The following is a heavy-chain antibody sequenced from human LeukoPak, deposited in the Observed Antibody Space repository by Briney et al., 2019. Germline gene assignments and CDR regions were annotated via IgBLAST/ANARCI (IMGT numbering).Heavy chain of an antibody. V-gene: IGHV3-30*02. D-gene: IGHD3-3*01. CDR1: GFTFSSYG. CDR3: AKDPGGTIFGVVIEDAFDI. CDR2: IRYDGSNK. J-gene: IGHJ3*02. Sequence: GGSLRLSCAASGFTFSSYGMHWVRQAPGKGLEWVAFIRYDGSNKYYADSVKGRFTISRDNSKNTLYLQMNSLRAEDTAVYYCAKDPGGTIFGVVIEDAFDIWGQGTMVTVSS.